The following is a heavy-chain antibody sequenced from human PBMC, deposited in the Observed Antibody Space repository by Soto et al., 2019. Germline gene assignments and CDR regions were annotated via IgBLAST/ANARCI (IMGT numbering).Heavy chain of an antibody. V-gene: IGHV4-59*01. CDR3: ARDRSGGWYRDFDY. Sequence: SETLSLSCTVAGGSISSFYWSWIRQTPGKGLEWIGYFYYSGSTNYNPSLKSRVTISVDTSKNQFSLKLSSVTAADSAVYYCARDRSGGWYRDFDYWGQGTLVTVSS. CDR1: GGSISSFY. CDR2: FYYSGST. D-gene: IGHD6-19*01. J-gene: IGHJ4*02.